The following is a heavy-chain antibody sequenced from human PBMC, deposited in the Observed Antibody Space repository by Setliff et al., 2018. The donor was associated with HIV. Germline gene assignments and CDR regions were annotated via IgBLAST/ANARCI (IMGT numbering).Heavy chain of an antibody. J-gene: IGHJ3*02. V-gene: IGHV4-39*01. CDR3: ARHSLGNIGDYIRIGAIDI. D-gene: IGHD4-17*01. CDR2: IYYSGTT. Sequence: LSLTCTVSGGSISSRNYYWAWIRQPPGKGLEWIGTIYYSGTTHYNPSLNSRVIISVDTSKNQFSLRLNSVTAADTAVYYCARHSLGNIGDYIRIGAIDIWGQGTMVTVS. CDR1: GGSISSRNYY.